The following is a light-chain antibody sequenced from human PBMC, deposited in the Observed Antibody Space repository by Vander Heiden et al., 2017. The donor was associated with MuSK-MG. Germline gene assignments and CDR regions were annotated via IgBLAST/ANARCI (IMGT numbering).Light chain of an antibody. V-gene: IGLV1-40*01. CDR3: QSRDSSLNGGV. J-gene: IGLJ3*02. CDR1: SANIGGGYY. Sequence: QSVLTQPPSVSAGPGPRGTTSCTGSSANIGGGYYGHWYQQLPGTAPKLLIYGNSNRPSGVPDRFSGSKSGTSASLAITGLQAEDEAEYYCQSRDSSLNGGVFGGGTKLTVL. CDR2: GNS.